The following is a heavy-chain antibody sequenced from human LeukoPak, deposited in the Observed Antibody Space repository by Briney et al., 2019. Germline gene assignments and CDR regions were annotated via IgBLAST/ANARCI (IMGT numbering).Heavy chain of an antibody. CDR2: INHSGST. CDR3: ARGFGSSWLRAYYYGMDV. V-gene: IGHV4-34*01. Sequence: SETLSLTCAAYGGSFSGYYWSWIRQPPGKGLEWIGEINHSGSTNYNPSLKSRVTISVDTSKDQFSLKLSSVTAADTAVYYCARGFGSSWLRAYYYGMDVWGQGTTVTVSS. D-gene: IGHD6-13*01. CDR1: GGSFSGYY. J-gene: IGHJ6*02.